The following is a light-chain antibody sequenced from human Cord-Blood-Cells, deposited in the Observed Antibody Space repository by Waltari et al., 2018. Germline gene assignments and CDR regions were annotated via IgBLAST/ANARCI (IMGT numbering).Light chain of an antibody. CDR3: QRSDSALT. CDR2: AAS. CDR1: QSMSSY. V-gene: IGKV1-39*01. Sequence: DIQMTKSPSSLSASVGDRVTITCRASQSMSSYLNWYLQKPEKAPKRLIYAASNWQSGVASRFSVSGTRTHFTLTIRSLEPEDVASYYCQRSDSALTFGGGTKVEIK. J-gene: IGKJ4*01.